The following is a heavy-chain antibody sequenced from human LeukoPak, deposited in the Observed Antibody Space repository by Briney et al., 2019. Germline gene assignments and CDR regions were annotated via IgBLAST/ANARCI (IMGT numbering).Heavy chain of an antibody. J-gene: IGHJ3*02. D-gene: IGHD2-2*01. CDR1: GFTFSSYS. V-gene: IGHV3-48*04. CDR3: ARDHKVPAANEGAFDI. CDR2: ISSSSRTI. Sequence: GGSLRLSCAASGFTFSSYSMNWVRQAPGKGLEWVSYISSSSRTIYYADSVKGRFTISRDNAKNSLYLQMNSLRAEDTAVYYCARDHKVPAANEGAFDIWGQGTMVTVSS.